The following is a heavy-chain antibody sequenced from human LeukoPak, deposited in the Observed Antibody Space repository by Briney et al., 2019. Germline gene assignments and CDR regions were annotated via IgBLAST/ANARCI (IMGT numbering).Heavy chain of an antibody. Sequence: GSLRLSCAASGFTFSSYAMSWVRQPPGKGLEWIGEINHSGSTNYNPSLKSRVTISVDTSKNQFSLKLSSVTAADTAVYYCARGLDYGDVTFDYWGQGTLVTVSS. J-gene: IGHJ4*02. V-gene: IGHV4-34*01. CDR1: GFTFSSYA. CDR2: INHSGST. CDR3: ARGLDYGDVTFDY. D-gene: IGHD4-17*01.